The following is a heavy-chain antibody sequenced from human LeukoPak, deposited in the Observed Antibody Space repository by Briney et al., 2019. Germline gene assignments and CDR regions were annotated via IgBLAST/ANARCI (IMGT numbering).Heavy chain of an antibody. CDR1: GFIFSSSV. CDR2: ISHDGGNK. CDR3: ARVVVSSSSDYFDY. Sequence: PGRSLRLSCAAPGFIFSSSVMHWVRQAPGKGLEWVAVISHDGGNKYYADSVKGRFTISRDNSKNTLYLQMNSLRAEDTAVYYCARVVVSSSSDYFDYWGQGTLVTVSS. V-gene: IGHV3-30*04. J-gene: IGHJ4*02. D-gene: IGHD6-6*01.